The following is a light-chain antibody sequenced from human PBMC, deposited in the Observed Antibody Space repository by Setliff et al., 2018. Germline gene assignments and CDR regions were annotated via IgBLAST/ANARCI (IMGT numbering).Light chain of an antibody. J-gene: IGLJ1*01. Sequence: QSALTQPASVSGSPGQSITISCTGTSSDVGAYNYVSWYQQHPGKAPKLMIYDVSNRPSGVSNRFSGSKSGNTASLTISGLQAEDEADYYCNSYTRSTNYVFGNGTKV. CDR3: NSYTRSTNYV. CDR1: SSDVGAYNY. V-gene: IGLV2-14*01. CDR2: DVS.